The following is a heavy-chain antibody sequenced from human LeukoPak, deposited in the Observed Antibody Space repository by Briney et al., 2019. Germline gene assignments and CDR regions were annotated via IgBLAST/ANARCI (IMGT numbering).Heavy chain of an antibody. CDR2: ISYDGSNK. CDR3: AKAQAGSGSYYYFDY. V-gene: IGHV3-30*04. J-gene: IGHJ4*02. Sequence: GGSLRLSCAASGFTFSSYAMHWVRQAPGKGLEWVAVISYDGSNKYYADSVKGRFTISRDNSKNTLYLQMNSLRAEDTAVYYCAKAQAGSGSYYYFDYWGQGTLVTVSS. D-gene: IGHD1-26*01. CDR1: GFTFSSYA.